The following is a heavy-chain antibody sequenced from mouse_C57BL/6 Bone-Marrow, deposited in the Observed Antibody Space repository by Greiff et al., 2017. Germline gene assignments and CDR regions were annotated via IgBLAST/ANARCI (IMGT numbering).Heavy chain of an antibody. CDR1: GFNIKDYY. CDR3: TTGMTTVVDY. J-gene: IGHJ2*01. Sequence: VQLQQSGAELVRPGASVKLSCTASGFNIKDYYMHWVKQRPEQGLEWIGWIDPENGDTKYASKFQGKATITADPSSNTAYLQLSSLTSEDTAVFYCTTGMTTVVDYWGQGTTLTVSS. V-gene: IGHV14-4*01. D-gene: IGHD1-1*01. CDR2: IDPENGDT.